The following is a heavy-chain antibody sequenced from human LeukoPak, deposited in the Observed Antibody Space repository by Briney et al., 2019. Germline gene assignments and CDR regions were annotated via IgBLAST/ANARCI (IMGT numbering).Heavy chain of an antibody. CDR3: ARVRSADFWSGSYYFDY. CDR2: IYYSGST. Sequence: SETLSLTCTVSCGSISSGDYYWSWIRQPPGKGLEWIGYIYYSGSTYYNPSLKSRVTISVDTSKNQFSLKLSSVTAADTAVYYCARVRSADFWSGSYYFDYWGQGTLVTVSS. V-gene: IGHV4-30-4*08. J-gene: IGHJ4*02. CDR1: CGSISSGDYY. D-gene: IGHD3-3*01.